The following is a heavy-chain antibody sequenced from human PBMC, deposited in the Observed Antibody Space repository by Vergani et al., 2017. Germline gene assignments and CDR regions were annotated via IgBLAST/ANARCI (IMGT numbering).Heavy chain of an antibody. D-gene: IGHD1-1*01. CDR1: GYTSSNYG. CDR2: ISYDGTQK. Sequence: QVHLVESGGGVVQPGRSLRLSCVVSGYTSSNYGMHWVRQAPGKGLEWVAVISYDGTQKYYADSVKGRFTISRDNSKSTLYLQMNSLRTEDTAVYYCATKSCGTPGCQIEYFREWGQGTLVTVSS. V-gene: IGHV3-30*03. J-gene: IGHJ1*01. CDR3: ATKSCGTPGCQIEYFRE.